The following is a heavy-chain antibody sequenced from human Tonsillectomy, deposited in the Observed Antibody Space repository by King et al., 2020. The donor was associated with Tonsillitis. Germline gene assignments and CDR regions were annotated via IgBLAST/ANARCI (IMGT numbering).Heavy chain of an antibody. CDR2: IRYDGSKK. V-gene: IGHV3-30*02. J-gene: IGHJ3*02. Sequence: VQLVESGGGVVQPGGSLRLSCAASGFTFSNYAMHWVRQAPGKGLEWVTFIRYDGSKKYYADSVKGRFTVSRDNSKNTLFLQMNSLRAEDTAVYYCAKSYGSGSYYDAFDIWGQGTMATVPS. D-gene: IGHD3-10*01. CDR3: AKSYGSGSYYDAFDI. CDR1: GFTFSNYA.